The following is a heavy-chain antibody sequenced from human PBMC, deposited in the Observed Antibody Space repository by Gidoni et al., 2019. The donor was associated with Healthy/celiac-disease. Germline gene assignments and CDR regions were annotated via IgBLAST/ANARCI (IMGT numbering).Heavy chain of an antibody. CDR2: IYPGDSDT. CDR3: ARQGYSSSAEYYYYGMDV. J-gene: IGHJ6*02. V-gene: IGHV5-51*01. CDR1: GYSFTSYW. D-gene: IGHD6-6*01. Sequence: EVQLVQSGAEVKKPGESLKISCKGSGYSFTSYWIGWVRQMPGKGLEWMGIIYPGDSDTRYSPSFQGQVTISADKSISTAYLQWSSLKASDTAMYYCARQGYSSSAEYYYYGMDVWGQGTTVTVSS.